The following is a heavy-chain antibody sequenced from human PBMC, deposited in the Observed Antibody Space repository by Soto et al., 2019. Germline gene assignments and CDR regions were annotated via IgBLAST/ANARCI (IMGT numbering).Heavy chain of an antibody. Sequence: PSETLSLTCAVSGGSISSGGYSWSWIRQPPGKGLEWIGYIYHSGSTYYNPSLKSRVTISVDRSKNQFSLKLSSVTAADTAVYYCASQIMITFGGGDYYYYGMDVWGQGTTVTVSS. CDR3: ASQIMITFGGGDYYYYGMDV. D-gene: IGHD3-16*01. CDR1: GGSISSGGYS. CDR2: IYHSGST. J-gene: IGHJ6*02. V-gene: IGHV4-30-2*01.